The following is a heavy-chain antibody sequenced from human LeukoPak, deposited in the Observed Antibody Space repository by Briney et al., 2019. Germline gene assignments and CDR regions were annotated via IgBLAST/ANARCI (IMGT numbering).Heavy chain of an antibody. CDR1: GFTFSSCA. CDR2: ISYDGSNK. CDR3: ASQPFTSR. Sequence: QPGGSLRLSCAASGFTFSSCAMHWVRQAPGKRLEWVAVISYDGSNKYYADSVKGRFTISRDNAKNSLYLQMNSLRAEDTAVYYCASQPFTSRWGQGTLVTVSS. D-gene: IGHD2-2*01. V-gene: IGHV3-30-3*01. J-gene: IGHJ4*02.